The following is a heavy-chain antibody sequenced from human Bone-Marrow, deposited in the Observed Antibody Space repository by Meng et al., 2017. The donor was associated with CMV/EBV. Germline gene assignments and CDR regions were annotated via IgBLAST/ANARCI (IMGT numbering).Heavy chain of an antibody. J-gene: IGHJ6*02. Sequence: GGSLRLSCAASGFTVSSNYMSWVRQAPGKGLEWVSVIYSGGSTYYADSVKGRFTFSRDNSKNTLYLQMNSLRAEDTAVYYCARDHWTTMVRGVTAYYYYGMDVWGQGTTVTVSS. CDR2: IYSGGST. V-gene: IGHV3-66*02. CDR1: GFTVSSNY. D-gene: IGHD3-10*01. CDR3: ARDHWTTMVRGVTAYYYYGMDV.